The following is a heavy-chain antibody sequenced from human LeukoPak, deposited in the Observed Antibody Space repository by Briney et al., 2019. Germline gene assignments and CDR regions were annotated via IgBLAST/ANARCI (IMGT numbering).Heavy chain of an antibody. CDR3: ARIQIGVGSRNFDY. V-gene: IGHV4-31*03. D-gene: IGHD1-26*01. CDR2: IYYSGST. Sequence: PSQTLSLTCTVSGGSISSGGYYWSWIPQHPGKGLEWFGYIYYSGSTYYSPSLKSRVTISVDTSKNQFSLKLSSVTAADTAVYYCARIQIGVGSRNFDYWGQGTLVTVSS. CDR1: GGSISSGGYY. J-gene: IGHJ4*02.